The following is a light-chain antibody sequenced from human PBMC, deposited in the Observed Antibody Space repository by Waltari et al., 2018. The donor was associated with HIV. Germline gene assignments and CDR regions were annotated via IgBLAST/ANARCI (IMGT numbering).Light chain of an antibody. CDR2: SNY. CDR3: ATWDDSPNGRV. Sequence: QSVLTQPPSASGTPGQRVTISCSGSSSNIGSNTVNWYQQLPGTAPKLLIYSNYHRPSGVPDRFSGSKSGTSASLAISGLQSEDEADYYCATWDDSPNGRVFGGGTKLTVL. CDR1: SSNIGSNT. J-gene: IGLJ3*02. V-gene: IGLV1-44*01.